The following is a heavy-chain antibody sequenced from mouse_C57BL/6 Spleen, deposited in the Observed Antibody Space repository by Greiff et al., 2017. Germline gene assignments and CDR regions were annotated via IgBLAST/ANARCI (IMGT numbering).Heavy chain of an antibody. V-gene: IGHV1-75*01. J-gene: IGHJ3*01. CDR1: GYTFPDYY. CDR3: ASGDYYGSSYGWSAY. CDR2: IFPGSGST. Sequence: QVQLKQSGPELVKPGASVKISCKASGYTFPDYYINWVKQRPGQGLEWIGWIFPGSGSTSYNEKFKGKATLTVDTSSSTAYMLLSSLTSEDAAVYVCASGDYYGSSYGWSAYWGQGTLVTVSA. D-gene: IGHD1-1*01.